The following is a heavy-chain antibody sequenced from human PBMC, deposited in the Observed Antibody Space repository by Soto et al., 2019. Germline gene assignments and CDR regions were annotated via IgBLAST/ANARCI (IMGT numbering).Heavy chain of an antibody. Sequence: PGGSLRLSCAASGFTFDDYTMHWVRQAPGKGLEWVSLISWDGGSTYYADSVKGRFTISRDNSKNSLYLQMNSLRTEDTALYYCAKDCGFLEWLLPYYYYYGMDVWGQGTTVTVSS. D-gene: IGHD3-3*01. V-gene: IGHV3-43*01. J-gene: IGHJ6*02. CDR2: ISWDGGST. CDR3: AKDCGFLEWLLPYYYYYGMDV. CDR1: GFTFDDYT.